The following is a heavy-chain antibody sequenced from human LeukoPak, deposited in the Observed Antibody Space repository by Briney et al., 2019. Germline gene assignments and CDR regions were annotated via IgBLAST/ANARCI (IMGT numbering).Heavy chain of an antibody. Sequence: AAVKGSRKASEYTFTGYYMHWVRQAPGQGREWMGRNNPNNGGTNYAQKFQGRVTMTGDTSISTGYMELSSLRSDDTAVYYCTRESGSYHGNDFWGQGTLVTVSS. CDR1: EYTFTGYY. J-gene: IGHJ4*02. D-gene: IGHD1-26*01. CDR2: NNPNNGGT. V-gene: IGHV1-2*06. CDR3: TRESGSYHGNDF.